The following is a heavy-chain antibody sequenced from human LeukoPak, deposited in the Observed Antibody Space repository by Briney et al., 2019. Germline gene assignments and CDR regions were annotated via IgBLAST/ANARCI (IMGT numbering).Heavy chain of an antibody. D-gene: IGHD6-19*01. CDR3: GKGSLAVAATPLDF. CDR2: ISSRSTTI. CDR1: GFDFRNSF. V-gene: IGHV3-11*01. Sequence: PGGSLRLSCTASGFDFRNSFVSWVRQAPGKGLEWISYISSRSTTIYYADSVKGRFTISRDNGKNTVYLQMNNLRVDDTAVFYCGKGSLAVAATPLDFWGQGTLVTVSS. J-gene: IGHJ4*02.